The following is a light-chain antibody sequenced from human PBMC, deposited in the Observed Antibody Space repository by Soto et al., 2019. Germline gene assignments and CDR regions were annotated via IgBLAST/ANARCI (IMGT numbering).Light chain of an antibody. CDR2: EVS. V-gene: IGLV2-14*01. CDR3: SSYMSSSTFVV. J-gene: IGLJ2*01. Sequence: QSALTQPASVSGSPGQSITISCTGASSDVGGHNYVSWYQHHPGIAPKLVIYEVSNRPSGVPNRFSGSKSDSTASLTISGLQAEDEADYYCSSYMSSSTFVVFGGGTKLTVL. CDR1: SSDVGGHNY.